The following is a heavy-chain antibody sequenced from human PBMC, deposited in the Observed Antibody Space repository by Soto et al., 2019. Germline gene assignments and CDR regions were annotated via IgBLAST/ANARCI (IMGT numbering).Heavy chain of an antibody. D-gene: IGHD3-3*01. CDR2: INHSGST. CDR1: GQSFSGYY. J-gene: IGHJ5*02. V-gene: IGHV4-34*01. CDR3: ARQEQSRRITKLPKSWFDP. Sequence: SDTLSLTCAVYGQSFSGYYWRWIRQPPGKGLEWIGEINHSGSTNYNPSLKSRVTISVDTSQNQLSVKLSSVTAAETAASYCARQEQSRRITKLPKSWFDPWGQGTLVTDSS.